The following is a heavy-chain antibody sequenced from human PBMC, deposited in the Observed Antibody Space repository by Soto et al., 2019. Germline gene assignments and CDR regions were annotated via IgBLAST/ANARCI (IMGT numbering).Heavy chain of an antibody. CDR1: GYTFTMFG. J-gene: IGHJ4*02. V-gene: IGHV1-18*01. CDR3: ARRSDYGDY. Sequence: QVQLVQSGAEVKRPGASVKVSCKASGYTFTMFGISWVRQAPGQGLEWMGWIATFNGSPTYSQKFQDRLTMTTVTSTNTAYMELRSLRSDDTAVYFCARRSDYGDYWGQGSQVTVAS. D-gene: IGHD3-10*01. CDR2: IATFNGSP.